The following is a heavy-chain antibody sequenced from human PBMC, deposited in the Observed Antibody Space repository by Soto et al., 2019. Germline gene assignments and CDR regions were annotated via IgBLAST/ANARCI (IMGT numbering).Heavy chain of an antibody. CDR2: ISYDGNNK. V-gene: IGHV3-30*03. Sequence: QVQLVESGGGVVQPGGSLRLSCAASEFTFSNYAMHGVRQPPGKGLQWLAVISYDGNNKYYADSVEGRFTISRDNSKNTVYLQMNSLRLEDTAVYYCARGPSYSDSYFDYWGQGTLVTVSS. CDR3: ARGPSYSDSYFDY. CDR1: EFTFSNYA. J-gene: IGHJ4*02. D-gene: IGHD4-17*01.